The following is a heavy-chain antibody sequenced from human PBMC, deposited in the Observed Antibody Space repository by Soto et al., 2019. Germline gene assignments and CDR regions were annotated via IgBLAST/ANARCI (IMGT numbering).Heavy chain of an antibody. CDR1: GGSISSYY. J-gene: IGHJ5*02. CDR2: IYHSGST. Sequence: PSETLSLTCTVSGGSISSYYWSWIRQPPGKGLEWIGYIYHSGSTYYNPSLKSRVTISVDRSKNQFSLNLNSVTAADTAVYYCARHRYCSGATCYHLDNWFDPWGQGTLVTVSS. CDR3: ARHRYCSGATCYHLDNWFDP. V-gene: IGHV4-59*04. D-gene: IGHD2-15*01.